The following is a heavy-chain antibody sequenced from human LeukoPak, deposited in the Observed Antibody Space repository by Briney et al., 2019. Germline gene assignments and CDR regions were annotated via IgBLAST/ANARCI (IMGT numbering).Heavy chain of an antibody. CDR1: WFTFTRYT. CDR3: ARQPQVAHFDY. CDR2: ITNNGVYT. V-gene: IGHV3-21*01. Sequence: GESLRLSCAAWWFTFTRYTISWLRQAPGKGGEGGSSITNNGVYTYYTASVKARFTISRDTANNSLYLQMNSLSAEDTAIYYCARQPQVAHFDYWGQGTLVSVSS. J-gene: IGHJ4*02. D-gene: IGHD2-15*01.